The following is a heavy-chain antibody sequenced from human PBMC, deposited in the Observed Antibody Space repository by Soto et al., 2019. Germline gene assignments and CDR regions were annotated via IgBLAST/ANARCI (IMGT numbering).Heavy chain of an antibody. Sequence: GGSLRLSCAASGFTFSSYWMSWVRQAPGKGLEWVANIKQDGSEKYYVDSVKGRFTISRDNAKNSLYLQMNSLRAEDTAVYYCARDLAVAGSVFDYWGQGTLVTVSS. CDR1: GFTFSSYW. CDR3: ARDLAVAGSVFDY. V-gene: IGHV3-7*01. D-gene: IGHD6-19*01. J-gene: IGHJ4*02. CDR2: IKQDGSEK.